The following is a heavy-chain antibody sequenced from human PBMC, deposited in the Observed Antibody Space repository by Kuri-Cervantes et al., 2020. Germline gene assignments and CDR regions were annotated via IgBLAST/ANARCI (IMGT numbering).Heavy chain of an antibody. CDR2: ISARGSST. Sequence: GESLKISCAASGFTFSIYAMSWVRQAPGKGLEWVSGISARGSSTYYADSVKGRFTISRDNAKNSLYLQMNSLRAEDTAVYYGARRSVPDPWGQGTLVTVSS. V-gene: IGHV3-23*01. CDR1: GFTFSIYA. CDR3: ARRSVPDP. J-gene: IGHJ5*02.